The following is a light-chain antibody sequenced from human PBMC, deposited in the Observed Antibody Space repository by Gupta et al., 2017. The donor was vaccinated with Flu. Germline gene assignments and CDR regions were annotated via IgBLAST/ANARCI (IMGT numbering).Light chain of an antibody. CDR1: QSRLYNSKKTSQ. CDR3: QQYHSPPFT. V-gene: IGKV4-1*01. J-gene: IGKJ2*01. CDR2: WAS. Sequence: DIVLTQSPDSLAVSLGERATINCRSSQSRLYNSKKTSQLAWYQKKPGRPPKLLIYWASTRECGVPDRFTGSESGTDFTLTISSLQPDDVAVYYCQQYHSPPFTFGQGTKLEI.